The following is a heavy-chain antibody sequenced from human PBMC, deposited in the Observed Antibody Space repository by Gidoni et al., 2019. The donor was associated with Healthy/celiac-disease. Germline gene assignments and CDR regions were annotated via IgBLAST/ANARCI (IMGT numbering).Heavy chain of an antibody. J-gene: IGHJ5*02. V-gene: IGHV4-34*01. CDR2: INHSGST. Sequence: QVQLQQWSAGPLKPSQNLSHTCAVDGGSFSGYYWSWIRQPPEKGLEWIGEINHSGSTNYAPSLKSRVTISVDTSKDQFSLKLSSVTAADTAVYYCAVGLAIRWFDPWGQGTLVTVSS. CDR3: AVGLAIRWFDP. D-gene: IGHD3-9*01. CDR1: GGSFSGYY.